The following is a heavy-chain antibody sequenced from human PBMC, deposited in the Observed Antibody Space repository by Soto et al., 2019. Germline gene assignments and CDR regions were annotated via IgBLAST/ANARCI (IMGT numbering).Heavy chain of an antibody. CDR1: GFTFDDYA. CDR3: AKATARYYGSGSLDY. D-gene: IGHD3-10*01. J-gene: IGHJ4*02. Sequence: EVQLVESGGGLVQPGRSLRLSCAASGFTFDDYAMHWVRQAPGKGLEWVSGISWNSGSIGYADSVKGRFTISRDNAKNSLYLQMNSLRAEDTALYYCAKATARYYGSGSLDYWGQGTLVTVSS. CDR2: ISWNSGSI. V-gene: IGHV3-9*01.